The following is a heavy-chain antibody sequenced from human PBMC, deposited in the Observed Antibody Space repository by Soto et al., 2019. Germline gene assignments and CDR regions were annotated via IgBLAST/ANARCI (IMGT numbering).Heavy chain of an antibody. Sequence: PGGSLRLSCAASGFTFSSYGMHWVRQAPGKGLEWVAVIWYDGSNKYYADSVKGRFTISRDNSKNTLYLQMNSLRAEDTAVYYCARGRAAAGAIDYWGQGTLVTVSS. CDR3: ARGRAAAGAIDY. V-gene: IGHV3-33*01. J-gene: IGHJ4*02. D-gene: IGHD6-13*01. CDR2: IWYDGSNK. CDR1: GFTFSSYG.